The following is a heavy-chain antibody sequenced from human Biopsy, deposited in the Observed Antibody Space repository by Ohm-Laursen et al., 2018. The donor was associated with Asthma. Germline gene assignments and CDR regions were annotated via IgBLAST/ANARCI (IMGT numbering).Heavy chain of an antibody. V-gene: IGHV4-61*08. D-gene: IGHD6-6*01. Sequence: GTLSLTCAVSGGAIDSGAYYWSWIRQPPGKGLESIGYISYSGSTNYNPPVKSRFTISVDRTKSQFSLNLSSVTAADTALYYCARAQAAQYYYGMDVWGQGTTVIVSS. J-gene: IGHJ6*02. CDR1: GGAIDSGAYY. CDR3: ARAQAAQYYYGMDV. CDR2: ISYSGST.